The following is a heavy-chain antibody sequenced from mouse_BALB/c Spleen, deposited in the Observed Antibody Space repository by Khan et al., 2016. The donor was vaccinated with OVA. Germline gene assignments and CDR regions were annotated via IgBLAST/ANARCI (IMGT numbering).Heavy chain of an antibody. Sequence: EVQLQESGPSLVKPSQTLSLTCSVTGDCITSGYWNWIRKFPGNKLEYMGYIIYTGYTYYNPSLKSRISITRHTSKNQYYLQLRSVTDEDTATYYCARSTYRYAFVYWGQGTLVTVSA. V-gene: IGHV3-8*02. J-gene: IGHJ3*01. CDR2: IIYTGYT. D-gene: IGHD2-12*01. CDR3: ARSTYRYAFVY. CDR1: GDCITSGY.